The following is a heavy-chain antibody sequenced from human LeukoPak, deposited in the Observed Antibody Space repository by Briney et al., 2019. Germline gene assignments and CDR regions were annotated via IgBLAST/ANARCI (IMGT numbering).Heavy chain of an antibody. V-gene: IGHV3-23*01. J-gene: IGHJ6*03. CDR3: AKEDGVTMIVVARGMYV. CDR1: GFTFSSYA. CDR2: ISGSGGNT. Sequence: GGSLRLSCAASGFTFSSYAMSWVRQAPGKGLEWVSAISGSGGNTYYADSVKGRFTISRDNSKNTLYLQMNSLRAEDTAIYYCAKEDGVTMIVVARGMYVWGKGTTVTVSS. D-gene: IGHD3-22*01.